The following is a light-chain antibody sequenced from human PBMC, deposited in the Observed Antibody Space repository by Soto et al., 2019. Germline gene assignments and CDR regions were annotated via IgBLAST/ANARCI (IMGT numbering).Light chain of an antibody. J-gene: IGKJ4*01. CDR2: DAS. CDR3: QQRSNSPLT. V-gene: IGKV3-11*01. Sequence: EIVLTQSPATLSLSPGERATLSCRASQSVSRYLAWYQQKPGQAPRLLIYDASNRAPGIPARFSGSGSGTDFTLTISSLEPEDFAVYYCQQRSNSPLTFGGGTKVVNK. CDR1: QSVSRY.